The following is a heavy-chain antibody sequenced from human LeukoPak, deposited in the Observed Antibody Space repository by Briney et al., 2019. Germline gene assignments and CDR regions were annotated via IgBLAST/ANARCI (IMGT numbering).Heavy chain of an antibody. D-gene: IGHD3-9*01. CDR1: GYSISSGCY. Sequence: SETLSLTCTVSGYSISSGCYWGWIRQPPGKGLEWIGSIYHSGSTYYNPSLKSRVTISVDTSKNQFSLKLSSVTAADTAVYYCARVRVYYDILTGYSVIDYYYYYMDVWGKGTTVTVSS. V-gene: IGHV4-38-2*02. J-gene: IGHJ6*03. CDR2: IYHSGST. CDR3: ARVRVYYDILTGYSVIDYYYYYMDV.